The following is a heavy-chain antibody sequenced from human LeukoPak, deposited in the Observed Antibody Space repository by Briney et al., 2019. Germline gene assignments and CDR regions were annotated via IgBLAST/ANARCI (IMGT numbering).Heavy chain of an antibody. CDR3: ARGSSGSYNY. D-gene: IGHD1-26*01. Sequence: SQTLSLTCTVSGGSISSGSYYWSWLRPPAGKGLEWIGRINPSGTTNYSPSLKSRVTISVDTSKNQFSLKLSSVTAADTAVYYCARGSSGSYNYWGQGTLVTVSS. J-gene: IGHJ4*02. CDR2: INPSGTT. V-gene: IGHV4-61*02. CDR1: GGSISSGSYY.